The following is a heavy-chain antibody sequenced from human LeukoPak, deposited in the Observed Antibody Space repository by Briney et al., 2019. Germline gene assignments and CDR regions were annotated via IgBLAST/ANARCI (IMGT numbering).Heavy chain of an antibody. CDR2: IRYDGSNK. J-gene: IGHJ4*02. V-gene: IGHV3-30*02. Sequence: GGSLRLSCAASGFTFSSYGMHWVRQAPGKGLEWVAFIRYDGSNKYYADSVKGRFTISRDNSKNTLFLQMNSLRAEDTAVYYCARADGTGGPYDYWGQGTLVTVSS. CDR1: GFTFSSYG. D-gene: IGHD3/OR15-3a*01. CDR3: ARADGTGGPYDY.